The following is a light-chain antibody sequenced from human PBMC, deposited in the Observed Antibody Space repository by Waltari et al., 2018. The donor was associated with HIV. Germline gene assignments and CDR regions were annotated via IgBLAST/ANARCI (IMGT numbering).Light chain of an antibody. Sequence: QSALTQPASVSGSPGQSITISCTGTSSDIGGYNYVSWYQQHPGKAPKLMIFDASNRPSGISNRFSGSKSGNTASLTISGLQADDEAHYFCSSFSITSTLGVFGGGTKLTVL. J-gene: IGLJ2*01. CDR1: SSDIGGYNY. V-gene: IGLV2-14*03. CDR3: SSFSITSTLGV. CDR2: DAS.